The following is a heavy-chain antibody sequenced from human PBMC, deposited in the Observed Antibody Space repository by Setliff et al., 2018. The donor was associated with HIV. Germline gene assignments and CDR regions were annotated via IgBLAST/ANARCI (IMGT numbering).Heavy chain of an antibody. CDR2: IYSSGTK. CDR1: GGSISSGGYY. V-gene: IGHV4-31*03. CDR3: ARGFCSGGFCHPNFYHYMDV. Sequence: SETLSLTCIVSGGSISSGGYYWTWIRQHPVKGLEWIGYIYSSGTKYYNPSLKSRLAISLDTSKNQFSLNLKSVTAADAAVYYCARGFCSGGFCHPNFYHYMDVWGKGTTVTVSS. J-gene: IGHJ6*03. D-gene: IGHD2-15*01.